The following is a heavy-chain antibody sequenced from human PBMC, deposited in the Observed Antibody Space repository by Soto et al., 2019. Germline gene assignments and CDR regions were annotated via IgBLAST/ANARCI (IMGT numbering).Heavy chain of an antibody. CDR3: ARDRGRWLQFAYFDY. CDR2: INPSSGST. CDR1: GYTFTTYY. J-gene: IGHJ4*02. D-gene: IGHD5-12*01. V-gene: IGHV1-46*01. Sequence: ASVKVSCKASGYTFTTYYMHWVRQAPGQGLEWMGIINPSSGSTSYAQRFQGRVTMTRDTSTSTVYMDLSSLRSEDTAVYYCARDRGRWLQFAYFDYWGQGTLVTVSS.